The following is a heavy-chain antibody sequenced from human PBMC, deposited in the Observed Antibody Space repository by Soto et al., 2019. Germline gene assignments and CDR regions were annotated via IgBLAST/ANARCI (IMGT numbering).Heavy chain of an antibody. V-gene: IGHV1-69*01. Sequence: QVQLVQSGAEVTKPGSSVKVACKAPGGTFSSYAISWVRQAPGQGLEWMGVIIPNFGTANYAQKFQGRVTITADESTIKDYTEKSSLRSEDTAVDYCARDYDDSSGYDYYFDYWGQGTLVTVSS. CDR3: ARDYDDSSGYDYYFDY. D-gene: IGHD3-22*01. J-gene: IGHJ4*02. CDR1: GGTFSSYA. CDR2: IIPNFGTA.